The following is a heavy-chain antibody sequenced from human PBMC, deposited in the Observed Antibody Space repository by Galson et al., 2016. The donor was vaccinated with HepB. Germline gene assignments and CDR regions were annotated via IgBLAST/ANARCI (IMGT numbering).Heavy chain of an antibody. CDR1: GYTFSTYY. CDR3: ARGPKGRGATVTSFYYYGIDV. Sequence: SVKVSCKASGYTFSTYYIHWVRQAPGQGLEWMGIINPSGATTTFAQKFQGRVTMSRDTSTSAIYMELSSLRSGDTAVYYWARGPKGRGATVTSFYYYGIDVWGQGTTVTVSS. CDR2: INPSGATT. D-gene: IGHD2-15*01. J-gene: IGHJ6*02. V-gene: IGHV1-46*01.